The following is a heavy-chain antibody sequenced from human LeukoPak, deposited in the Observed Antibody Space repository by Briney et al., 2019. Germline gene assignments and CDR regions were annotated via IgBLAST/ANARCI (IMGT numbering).Heavy chain of an antibody. CDR1: GGSVSSSSYY. V-gene: IGHV4-61*01. D-gene: IGHD4-17*01. CDR2: IYYSGST. CDR3: ARAGFTVTYFDY. Sequence: SETLSLTCTVSGGSVSSSSYYWSWIRQPPGKGLEWIGYIYYSGSTNYNPSLKSRVTTSVDTSKNQFSLNLRSVTAADTAVYYCARAGFTVTYFDYWGQGTPVTVSS. J-gene: IGHJ4*02.